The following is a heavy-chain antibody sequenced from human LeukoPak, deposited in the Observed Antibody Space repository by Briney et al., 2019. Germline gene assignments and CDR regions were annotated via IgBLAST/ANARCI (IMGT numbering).Heavy chain of an antibody. CDR2: ISSSGGST. V-gene: IGHV3-23*01. CDR3: AKDPSPNYCSGGSCYSK. J-gene: IGHJ4*02. Sequence: GGSLRLSCAASGFTFSSYAMSWVRQAPGKGLEWVSVISSSGGSTYYAGSVKGRFTISRDNSKNTLYLQMNSLRAEDTALYYCAKDPSPNYCSGGSCYSKWGQGTLVTVSS. CDR1: GFTFSSYA. D-gene: IGHD2-15*01.